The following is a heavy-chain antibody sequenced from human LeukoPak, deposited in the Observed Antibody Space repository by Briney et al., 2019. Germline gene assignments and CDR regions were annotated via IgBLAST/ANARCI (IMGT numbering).Heavy chain of an antibody. CDR3: AKSGGYGLIDY. CDR1: GGSISGSGYY. Sequence: SETLSLTCTVSGGSISGSGYYWVWIRQPPGKGLEWIATIYYTGSTYYNPSLKSRVTISVDTSKNQFSLRLSSVTAADTAMYYCAKSGGYGLIDYWGQGTLVTVSS. J-gene: IGHJ4*02. CDR2: IYYTGST. D-gene: IGHD1-26*01. V-gene: IGHV4-39*01.